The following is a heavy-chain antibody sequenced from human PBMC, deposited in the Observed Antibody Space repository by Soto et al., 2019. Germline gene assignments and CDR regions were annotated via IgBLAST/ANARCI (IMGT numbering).Heavy chain of an antibody. Sequence: EVQLLESGGGLVQPGGSLRLSCAASGFTFSNYVMSWVRQAPGKGLEWVSSISGSSGSTFYTDSVKGRFTISRDNSKNTLYLQMNSLTAEDTAIYYGAFPGIAAAGTTGFDYWGQGTLVTVSP. D-gene: IGHD6-13*01. CDR2: ISGSSGST. J-gene: IGHJ4*02. V-gene: IGHV3-23*01. CDR3: AFPGIAAAGTTGFDY. CDR1: GFTFSNYV.